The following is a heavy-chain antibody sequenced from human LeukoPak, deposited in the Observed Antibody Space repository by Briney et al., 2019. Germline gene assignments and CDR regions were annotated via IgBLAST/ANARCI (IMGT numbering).Heavy chain of an antibody. CDR3: ARTYIRDYMDV. D-gene: IGHD1-1*01. Sequence: ASETLSLTCAVYGGSFSGYYWSWIRQPPGKGLEWIGEINHSGSTNYNPSLKSRVTISVDTSKNQFSQKLSSVTAADTAVYYCARTYIRDYMDVWGKGTTVTVSS. CDR1: GGSFSGYY. CDR2: INHSGST. J-gene: IGHJ6*03. V-gene: IGHV4-34*01.